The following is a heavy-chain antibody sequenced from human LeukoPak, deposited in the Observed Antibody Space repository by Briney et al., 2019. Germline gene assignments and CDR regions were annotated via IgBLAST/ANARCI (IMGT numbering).Heavy chain of an antibody. V-gene: IGHV4-39*01. J-gene: IGHJ4*02. CDR1: GGSISSGSFY. D-gene: IGHD4-17*01. CDR3: ARGLTTTVTTNLPDY. Sequence: PSETLSLTCTVSGGSISSGSFYWGWIRQPPGKGLEWIGSIYYRGSTFYNPSLTSRVTMSVDTPKNQLSLRLSSVTAADTAVYYCARGLTTTVTTNLPDYWGQGTLVTVSS. CDR2: IYYRGST.